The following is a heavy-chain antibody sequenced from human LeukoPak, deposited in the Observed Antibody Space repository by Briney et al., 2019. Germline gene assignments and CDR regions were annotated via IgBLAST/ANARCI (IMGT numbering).Heavy chain of an antibody. V-gene: IGHV4-4*07. D-gene: IGHD3-10*01. CDR3: ARDRSSLPHYYGLRWFDP. Sequence: SETLSLTCTVSGGSISSYYWSWIRQPAGKGLEWIGRIYTSGSTNYNPSLKSRVTVSVDTSKNQFSLKLSSVTAADTAVYYCARDRSSLPHYYGLRWFDPWGQGTLLTVSS. CDR2: IYTSGST. J-gene: IGHJ5*02. CDR1: GGSISSYY.